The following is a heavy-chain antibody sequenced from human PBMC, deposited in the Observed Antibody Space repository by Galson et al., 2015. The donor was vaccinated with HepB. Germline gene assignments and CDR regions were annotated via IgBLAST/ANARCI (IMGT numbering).Heavy chain of an antibody. D-gene: IGHD1-26*01. V-gene: IGHV4-59*08. CDR1: GGSISSYY. Sequence: QVQLQESGPGLVKPSETLSLTCTVSGGSISSYYWSWIRQPPGKGLEWIGYIYYSGSTNYNPSLKSRVTISVDTSKNQFSLKLSSVTAADTAVYYCARRGEWELLRFAFDIWGQGTMVTVSS. CDR3: ARRGEWELLRFAFDI. J-gene: IGHJ3*02. CDR2: IYYSGST.